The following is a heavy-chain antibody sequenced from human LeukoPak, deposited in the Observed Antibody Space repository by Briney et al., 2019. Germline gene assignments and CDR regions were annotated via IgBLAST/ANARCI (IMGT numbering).Heavy chain of an antibody. V-gene: IGHV3-53*01. J-gene: IGHJ4*02. CDR1: GFTVSSNY. D-gene: IGHD5-18*01. CDR2: IYSGGST. Sequence: GGSLRLSCAASGFTVSSNYMSWVRQAPGKGLEWVSVIYSGGSTYYADSVKGRFTISRHNSKNTLYLQMNSLRAEDTAVYYCAKDQEIRAKNTAMLNWGQGTLVTVSS. CDR3: AKDQEIRAKNTAMLN.